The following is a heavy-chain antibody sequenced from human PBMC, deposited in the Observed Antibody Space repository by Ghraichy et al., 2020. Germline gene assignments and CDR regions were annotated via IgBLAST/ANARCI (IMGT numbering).Heavy chain of an antibody. Sequence: GESLNISCAASGFTFDDYGMSWVRQAPGKGLEWASGINWNGGSTGYADSVKGRFTISRDNAKNSLYLQMNSLRAEDTALYHCARAWGRYCSGGSCSNWFDPWGQGTLVTVSS. CDR3: ARAWGRYCSGGSCSNWFDP. D-gene: IGHD2-15*01. CDR2: INWNGGST. V-gene: IGHV3-20*01. J-gene: IGHJ5*02. CDR1: GFTFDDYG.